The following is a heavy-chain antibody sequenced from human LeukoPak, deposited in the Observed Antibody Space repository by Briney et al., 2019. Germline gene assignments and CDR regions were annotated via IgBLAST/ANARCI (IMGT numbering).Heavy chain of an antibody. Sequence: GGSLRLSCAASGFTLSNYDMHWVRQGTGEGLEWVSMIYRAGDTYYPDSVKGRFTVSRDYAKNSFYLQMNSLRAGDTAVYYCAGEMSGSNDAFDIWGQGTMVTVSS. CDR2: IYRAGDT. CDR3: AGEMSGSNDAFDI. CDR1: GFTLSNYD. V-gene: IGHV3-13*01. D-gene: IGHD3-10*01. J-gene: IGHJ3*02.